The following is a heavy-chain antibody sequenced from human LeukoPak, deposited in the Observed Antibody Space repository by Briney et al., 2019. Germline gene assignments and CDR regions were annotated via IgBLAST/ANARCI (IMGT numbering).Heavy chain of an antibody. V-gene: IGHV4-39*07. J-gene: IGHJ1*01. Sequence: PSETLSLTCTVSGGSISSSSYYWGWIRQPPGKGLEWIGSIYYSGSTYYNPSLKSRVTISVDTSKNQFSLKLSSVTAADTAVYYCASQYYYDTSGYYDSLYFQHWGQGALVTVSS. CDR3: ASQYYYDTSGYYDSLYFQH. CDR1: GGSISSSSYY. CDR2: IYYSGST. D-gene: IGHD3-22*01.